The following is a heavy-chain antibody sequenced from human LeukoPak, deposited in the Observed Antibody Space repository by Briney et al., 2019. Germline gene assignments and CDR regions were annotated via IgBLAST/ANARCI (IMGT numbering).Heavy chain of an antibody. V-gene: IGHV4-34*01. CDR2: INHSGGT. J-gene: IGHJ4*02. CDR3: ARVTGYMIEDYFDY. D-gene: IGHD3-22*01. CDR1: GGSFSGFY. Sequence: SETLSLTCAVYGGSFSGFYWSWIRQPPGKGLEWIGDINHSGGTNYIPSLKSRVTISVDTSKNQFSLRLRSVTAADTAVYYCARVTGYMIEDYFDYWGQGTLVTVSS.